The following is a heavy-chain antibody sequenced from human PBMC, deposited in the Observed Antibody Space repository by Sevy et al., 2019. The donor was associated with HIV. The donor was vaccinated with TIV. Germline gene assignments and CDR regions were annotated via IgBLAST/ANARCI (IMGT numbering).Heavy chain of an antibody. CDR3: ARERDYYGMDV. CDR1: GGSISSYY. J-gene: IGHJ6*02. Sequence: SETLSLTCTVSGGSISSYYWSWIRQPPGKGLEWIGYIYYSGSTNYNPSLKSRVTISVDTSKNQFSLKLSSVTAADTAVYYCARERDYYGMDVWGQRTTVTVSS. CDR2: IYYSGST. V-gene: IGHV4-59*01.